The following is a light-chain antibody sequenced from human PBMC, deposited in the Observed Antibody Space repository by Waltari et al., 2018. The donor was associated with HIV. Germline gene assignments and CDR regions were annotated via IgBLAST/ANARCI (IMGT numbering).Light chain of an antibody. CDR2: DVS. CDR1: SSDVGGYNY. V-gene: IGLV2-14*01. Sequence: QSALTQPASVSGSPGQSITISCTGTSSDVGGYNYVSWYQHHPGQAPKLMIFDVSNRPSGVFNRFSGSKSGNTASLTISGLQAEDEADYYCNSYTSSSHVIFGGGTKLTVL. CDR3: NSYTSSSHVI. J-gene: IGLJ2*01.